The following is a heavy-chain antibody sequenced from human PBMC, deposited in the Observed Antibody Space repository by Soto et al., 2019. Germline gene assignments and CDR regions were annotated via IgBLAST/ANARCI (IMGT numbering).Heavy chain of an antibody. V-gene: IGHV1-3*01. CDR3: ASEIDATTATSLDY. CDR2: INADNGNT. D-gene: IGHD4-17*01. J-gene: IGHJ4*02. Sequence: QVQLVQSGAEVKKPGASVKVSCKSSGYTFSGSVMHWVRQAPEQGLEWMGWINADNGNTKYSQKFQGRVTMTWDTSAGTAYMELSSLRSEDTAIYYCASEIDATTATSLDYWGQGTLVTVSS. CDR1: GYTFSGSV.